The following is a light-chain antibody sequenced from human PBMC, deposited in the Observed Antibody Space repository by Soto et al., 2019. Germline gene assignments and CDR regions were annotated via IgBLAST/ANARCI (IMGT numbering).Light chain of an antibody. V-gene: IGKV1-39*01. J-gene: IGKJ1*01. CDR1: QSIGSY. CDR2: AAS. CDR3: QQGYIIPRV. Sequence: DIPMTQSPSSLSASVGDRVTITCRASQSIGSYVNCYQLKQGKAPNILIYAASTLRSGVPSRFAGSGYGTEFSLTISNLQLEDFATYYCQQGYIIPRVFGEGTTVAIK.